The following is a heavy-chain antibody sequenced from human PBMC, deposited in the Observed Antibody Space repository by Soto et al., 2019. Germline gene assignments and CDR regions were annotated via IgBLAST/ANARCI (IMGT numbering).Heavy chain of an antibody. CDR3: ARTFSSHCGLDV. Sequence: SGPTLVNPTQTLTLTCSFSGFSLSTSGMCVTWIRQPPGKAPEWLALIDWDDDKYYSTSLKTRLTISKDTSQNLVVLTMTNMGRVDTATYYCARTFSSHCGLDVWGQGTTVTVSS. CDR1: GFSLSTSGMC. V-gene: IGHV2-70*01. D-gene: IGHD2-2*01. J-gene: IGHJ6*02. CDR2: IDWDDDK.